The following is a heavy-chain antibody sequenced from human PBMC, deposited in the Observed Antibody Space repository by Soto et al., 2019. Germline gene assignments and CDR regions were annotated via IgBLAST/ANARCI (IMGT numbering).Heavy chain of an antibody. Sequence: ASVKVSCKASGGTFSSYAISWVRQAPGQGLEWMGGIIPIFGTANYAQKFQGRVTITADESTSTAYMELSSLRSEDTAVYYCAREQKYYDILTGYSLYIGGYYYYYYGMDVWGQGTTVTVSS. CDR1: GGTFSSYA. CDR3: AREQKYYDILTGYSLYIGGYYYYYYGMDV. D-gene: IGHD3-9*01. V-gene: IGHV1-69*13. CDR2: IIPIFGTA. J-gene: IGHJ6*02.